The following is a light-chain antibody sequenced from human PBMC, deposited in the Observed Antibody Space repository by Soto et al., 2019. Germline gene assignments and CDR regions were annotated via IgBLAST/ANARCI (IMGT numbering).Light chain of an antibody. CDR1: QSISSW. CDR3: QQYKSYWT. V-gene: IGKV1-5*03. Sequence: DIQITQSPSTLSASVGDRVTITCRASQSISSWLAWYQQKPGKAPKLLIYKASSLESGVPSRFSGSGSGTEFTLTISSLQPDDFATYYCQQYKSYWTFGQGTKVDIK. J-gene: IGKJ1*01. CDR2: KAS.